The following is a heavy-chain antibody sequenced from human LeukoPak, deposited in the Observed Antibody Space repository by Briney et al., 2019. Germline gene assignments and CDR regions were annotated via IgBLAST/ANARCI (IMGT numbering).Heavy chain of an antibody. CDR1: GFSFKEHY. D-gene: IGHD6-13*01. J-gene: IGHJ3*01. Sequence: GGSLRLSCAASGFSFKEHYMSWIRQAPGKGLEWVAYISSSGSTIYYGGSVKGRFTISRDNAKDSLYLQMNSLRGEDTAVYYCAREMSGISWFDVFDLWGQGTMVTVSS. CDR3: AREMSGISWFDVFDL. CDR2: ISSSGSTI. V-gene: IGHV3-11*04.